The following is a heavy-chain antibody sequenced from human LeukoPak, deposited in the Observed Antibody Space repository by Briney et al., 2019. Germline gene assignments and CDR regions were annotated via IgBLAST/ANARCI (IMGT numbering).Heavy chain of an antibody. CDR3: APRAGGSLSDH. Sequence: GSLRLSCAASGFTFSNYWMNWVRQAPGKGLEWVANIKQDGSEIYYVDSVKGRFTISRDNAKNSLYLQMNSLRAEDTAVYYCAPRAGGSLSDHWARGTLATVSS. CDR1: GFTFSNYW. CDR2: IKQDGSEI. V-gene: IGHV3-7*03. J-gene: IGHJ4*02.